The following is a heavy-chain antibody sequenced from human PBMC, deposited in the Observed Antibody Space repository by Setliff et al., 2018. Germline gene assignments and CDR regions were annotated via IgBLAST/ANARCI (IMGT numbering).Heavy chain of an antibody. J-gene: IGHJ3*02. CDR2: INHSGST. CDR1: GDSITSNSYH. CDR3: ARGKIRITMIVVPTGGAFDI. Sequence: SETLSLTCTVSGDSITSNSYHWGWIRQPPGKGLEWIGEINHSGSTNYNPSLKSRVTISVDTSKNQFSLKLSSVTAADTAVYYCARGKIRITMIVVPTGGAFDIWGQGTMVTVS. V-gene: IGHV4-39*07. D-gene: IGHD3-22*01.